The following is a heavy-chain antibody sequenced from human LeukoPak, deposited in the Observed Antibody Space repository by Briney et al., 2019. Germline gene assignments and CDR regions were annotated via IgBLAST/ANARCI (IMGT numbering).Heavy chain of an antibody. CDR1: GGSISSGDYY. V-gene: IGHV4-30-4*01. CDR2: IYYSGST. D-gene: IGHD3-16*01. J-gene: IGHJ3*02. Sequence: PSETLSLTCTVSGGSISSGDYYWSWIRQPPGKGLECIGYIYYSGSTYYNPSLKSRVTISVDTSKNQFSLKLSSVTAADTAVYYCARDLGKADAFDIWGQGTMVTVSS. CDR3: ARDLGKADAFDI.